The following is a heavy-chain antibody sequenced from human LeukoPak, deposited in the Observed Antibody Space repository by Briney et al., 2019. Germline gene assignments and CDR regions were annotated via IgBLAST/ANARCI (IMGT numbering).Heavy chain of an antibody. J-gene: IGHJ3*02. CDR3: ARDPKILWFGESNDAFDI. D-gene: IGHD3-10*01. V-gene: IGHV4-39*07. CDR2: IFYSGST. CDR1: GGSITSTSNY. Sequence: SETLSLTCTVSGGSITSTSNYWGWIRQPPGKGLEWIGSIFYSGSTYYNPSLKSRVTISVDTSKNQFSLKLSSVTAADTAVYYCARDPKILWFGESNDAFDIWGQGTMVTVSS.